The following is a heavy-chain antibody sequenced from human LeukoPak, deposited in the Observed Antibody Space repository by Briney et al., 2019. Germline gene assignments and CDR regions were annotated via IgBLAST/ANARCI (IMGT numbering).Heavy chain of an antibody. CDR2: ISYSGNT. CDR3: ARRSGSHGVHYGLDV. CDR1: GDSISSSTYY. Sequence: SETLSLTCTVSGDSISSSTYYWDWIRQPPEKGLQWIGYISYSGNTYYNPSLKSRVTISVDTSKNQFSLKLISVTAADTAVYYCARRSGSHGVHYGLDVWGQGTTVTVSS. D-gene: IGHD1-26*01. J-gene: IGHJ6*02. V-gene: IGHV4-39*01.